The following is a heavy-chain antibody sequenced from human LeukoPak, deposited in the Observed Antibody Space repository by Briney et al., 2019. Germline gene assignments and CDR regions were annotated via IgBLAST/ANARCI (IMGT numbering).Heavy chain of an antibody. D-gene: IGHD3-10*01. CDR1: GGTFSSYA. Sequence: SVKVSCKASGGTFSSYAISWVRQAPGQGLEWMGGIIPIFGTANYAQKLQGRVTMTTDTSTSTAYMELRSLRSDDTAVYYCARRSGYNYYYMDVWGKGTTVTVSS. CDR3: ARRSGYNYYYMDV. J-gene: IGHJ6*03. CDR2: IIPIFGTA. V-gene: IGHV1-69*05.